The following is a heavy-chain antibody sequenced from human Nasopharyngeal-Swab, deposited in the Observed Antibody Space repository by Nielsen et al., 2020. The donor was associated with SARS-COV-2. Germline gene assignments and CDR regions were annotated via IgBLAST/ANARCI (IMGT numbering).Heavy chain of an antibody. CDR3: ARDYYDNYDSDF. Sequence: ASVKVSCKTSGYTFTDYYIHWVRQVPGQGLERVGCINPYNGDTFYAQNFQGRVTVTRDTSRSTAYIDLSRLRSDDTAVYYCARDYYDNYDSDFWGQGTLVTVSS. J-gene: IGHJ4*02. CDR1: GYTFTDYY. CDR2: INPYNGDT. V-gene: IGHV1-2*02. D-gene: IGHD3-22*01.